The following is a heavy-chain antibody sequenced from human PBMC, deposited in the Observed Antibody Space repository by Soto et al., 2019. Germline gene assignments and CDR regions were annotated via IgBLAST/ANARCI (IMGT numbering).Heavy chain of an antibody. V-gene: IGHV1-18*01. CDR2: ISAYSGNT. CDR1: GYTFTSYG. Sequence: QVRLVQSGAEVKKPGASVKVSCKASGYTFTSYGITWVRQAPGQGLEWMGWISAYSGNTNYAQKLQGRVTMTTDTSTSTAYMDLRSLRSDDTAVYYCASKNDYGDFDYWGQGTLVTVSS. D-gene: IGHD4-17*01. J-gene: IGHJ4*02. CDR3: ASKNDYGDFDY.